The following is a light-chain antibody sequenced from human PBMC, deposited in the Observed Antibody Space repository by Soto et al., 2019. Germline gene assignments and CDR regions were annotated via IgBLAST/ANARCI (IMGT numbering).Light chain of an antibody. CDR1: PSISRR. J-gene: IGKJ1*01. CDR3: QHYITSLTT. V-gene: IGKV1-5*01. Sequence: DIQMTQSPSSLSASVGDRAPITCRASPSISRRLAWYQQKPGKAPKFLIYDASSLESGVPSRFSGSGSGTDFTLTISRLEPEDFAVYYCQHYITSLTTFGQGTKVDNK. CDR2: DAS.